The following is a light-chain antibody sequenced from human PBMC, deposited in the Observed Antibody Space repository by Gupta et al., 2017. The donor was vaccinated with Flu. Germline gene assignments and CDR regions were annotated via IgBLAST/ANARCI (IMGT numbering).Light chain of an antibody. CDR1: QSVSSNY. V-gene: IGKV3-20*01. CDR3: RDYGSSSYN. Sequence: LAFTQSPGTLSSSPGERATLSCRASQSVSSNYLAWYQQKRGQAPRLLIYRASNRATGIPDRFSGSASGRDFTLTISRLEPEDFAVYYFRDYGSSSYNFVQGTKMEIK. J-gene: IGKJ2*01. CDR2: RAS.